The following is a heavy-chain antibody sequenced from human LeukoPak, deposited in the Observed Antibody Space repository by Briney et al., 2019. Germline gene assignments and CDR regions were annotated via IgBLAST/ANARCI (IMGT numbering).Heavy chain of an antibody. V-gene: IGHV1-18*01. CDR3: ARDRGVGDSGRHQFDY. CDR1: GYTFTSYG. D-gene: IGHD1-26*01. CDR2: ISAYNGNT. Sequence: ASVKVSCKASGYTFTSYGISWVRQAPGQGLEWMGWISAYNGNTNYAQKLRGRVTMTTDTSTSTAYMELRSLRSDDTAVYYCARDRGVGDSGRHQFDYWGQGTLVTVSS. J-gene: IGHJ4*02.